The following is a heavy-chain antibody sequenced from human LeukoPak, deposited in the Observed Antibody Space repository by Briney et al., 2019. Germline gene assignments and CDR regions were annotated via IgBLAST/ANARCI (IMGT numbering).Heavy chain of an antibody. Sequence: GASVKVSCKASGYTFTSYDINWVRQATGQGLEWMGWMNPNSGNTGYAQKFQGRVTMTRNTSISTAYMELSRLRSDDTAVYYCASPFTSSWGMDVWGQGTTVTVSS. V-gene: IGHV1-8*01. D-gene: IGHD3-16*02. J-gene: IGHJ6*02. CDR2: MNPNSGNT. CDR3: ASPFTSSWGMDV. CDR1: GYTFTSYD.